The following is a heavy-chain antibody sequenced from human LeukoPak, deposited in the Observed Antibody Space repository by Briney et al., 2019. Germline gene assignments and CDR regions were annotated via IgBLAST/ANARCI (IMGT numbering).Heavy chain of an antibody. Sequence: GGSLRLSCAATGFTFSSYAMHWVRQAPGKGLEWVAVISYDGSNKYYADSVKGRFTISRDNSKNTLCLQMNSLRAEDTAVYYCARDYFRVAPIYWGKGTLVTVSS. J-gene: IGHJ4*02. V-gene: IGHV3-30-3*01. CDR1: GFTFSSYA. D-gene: IGHD5-12*01. CDR3: ARDYFRVAPIY. CDR2: ISYDGSNK.